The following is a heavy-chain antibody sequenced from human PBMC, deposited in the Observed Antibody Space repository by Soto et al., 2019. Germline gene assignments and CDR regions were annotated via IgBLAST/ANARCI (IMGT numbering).Heavy chain of an antibody. CDR3: ARISGPTYYYYMDV. CDR2: INWNGGST. D-gene: IGHD5-12*01. V-gene: IGHV3-20*01. Sequence: GGSLRLSCAASGFTFDDYGMSWVRQAPGKGLEWVSGINWNGGSTGYADSVKGRFTISRDNAKNSLYLQMNSLRAEDTALYHCARISGPTYYYYMDVWGKGTTVTVSS. CDR1: GFTFDDYG. J-gene: IGHJ6*03.